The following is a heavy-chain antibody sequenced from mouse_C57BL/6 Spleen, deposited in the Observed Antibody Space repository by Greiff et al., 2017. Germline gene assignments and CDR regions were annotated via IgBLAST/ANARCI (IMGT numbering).Heavy chain of an antibody. CDR3: ARDGYKDYYAMDY. D-gene: IGHD2-2*01. CDR1: GFTFSDYG. CDR2: ISSGSSTI. V-gene: IGHV5-17*01. J-gene: IGHJ4*01. Sequence: EVKLVESGGGLVKPGGSLKLSCAASGFTFSDYGMHWVRQAPEKGLEWVAYISSGSSTIYYADTVKGRFTISRDNAKNTLFLQMTSLRSEDTAMYYCARDGYKDYYAMDYWGQGTSVTVSS.